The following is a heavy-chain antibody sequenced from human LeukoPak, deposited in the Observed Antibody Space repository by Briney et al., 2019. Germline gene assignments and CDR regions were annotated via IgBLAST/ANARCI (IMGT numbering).Heavy chain of an antibody. V-gene: IGHV1-18*01. CDR2: ISAYNGIT. CDR3: ARLRRFGELDFDY. J-gene: IGHJ4*02. Sequence: GASVKVSCKASGYTFTSYGISWVRQAPGQGLEWMGWISAYNGITNYAQKLRGRVTMTTDTSTSTAYMELRSLRSDDTAVYYCARLRRFGELDFDYWSQGTLVTVSS. D-gene: IGHD3-10*01. CDR1: GYTFTSYG.